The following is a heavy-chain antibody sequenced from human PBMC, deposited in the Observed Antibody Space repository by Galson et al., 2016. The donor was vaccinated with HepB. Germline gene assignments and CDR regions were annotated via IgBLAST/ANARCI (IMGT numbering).Heavy chain of an antibody. J-gene: IGHJ4*02. CDR3: AKGEGSTWSYLFDC. D-gene: IGHD6-13*01. Sequence: SLRLSCAASGFTFSDYCMHWVRQAPGKGLEWVAVITYDGSIKQYAASVKGRFTISRDNSKNTLFLEMNSLRAADTAIYYCAKGEGSTWSYLFDCWGQGTLVAVSS. CDR1: GFTFSDYC. CDR2: ITYDGSIK. V-gene: IGHV3-30*18.